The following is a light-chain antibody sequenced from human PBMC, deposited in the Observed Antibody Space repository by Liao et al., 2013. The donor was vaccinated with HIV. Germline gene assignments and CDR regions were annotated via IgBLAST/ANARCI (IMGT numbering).Light chain of an antibody. CDR3: QVWDSSRDPHYV. CDR2: RDS. CDR1: NIGSKN. Sequence: SYELTQPPSVSVAPGKTARITCGGNNIGSKNVHWYQQKPGQAPVLVIYRDSNRPSGIPERFSGSNSGNTATLTISRAQAGDEADYYCQVWDSSRDPHYVFGTGTKVTVL. J-gene: IGLJ1*01. V-gene: IGLV3-9*01.